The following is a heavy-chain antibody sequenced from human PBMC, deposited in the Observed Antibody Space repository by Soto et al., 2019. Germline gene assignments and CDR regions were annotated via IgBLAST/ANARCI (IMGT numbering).Heavy chain of an antibody. V-gene: IGHV4-31*03. Sequence: QVQLQESGPGLVKPSQTLSLTCTVSGGSISSGGYYWSWIRQHPGKGLEWIGYIYYSGSTYYNPALKSRVTIPVDTSKNQFSLKLSSVTAADTAVYYCARYLVVTAPNAFDIWGQGTMVTVSS. J-gene: IGHJ3*02. CDR1: GGSISSGGYY. D-gene: IGHD2-21*02. CDR2: IYYSGST. CDR3: ARYLVVTAPNAFDI.